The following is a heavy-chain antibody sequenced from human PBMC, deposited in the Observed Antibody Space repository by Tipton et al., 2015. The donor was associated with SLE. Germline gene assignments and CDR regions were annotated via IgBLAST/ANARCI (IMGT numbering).Heavy chain of an antibody. Sequence: TLSLTCTVSGGSISSYYWSWIRQPPGKGLEWIGYIYYSGSTNYNPSLKSRVTISVDTSKNQFSLKLISVTAADTAVYYCARGDCSSTSCLDYWGQGTLVTVSS. CDR3: ARGDCSSTSCLDY. V-gene: IGHV4-59*01. J-gene: IGHJ4*02. CDR1: GGSISSYY. D-gene: IGHD2-2*01. CDR2: IYYSGST.